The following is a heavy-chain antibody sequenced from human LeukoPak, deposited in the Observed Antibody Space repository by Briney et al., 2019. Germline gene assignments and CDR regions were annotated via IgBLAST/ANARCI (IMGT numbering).Heavy chain of an antibody. D-gene: IGHD3-22*01. CDR2: IYYSGYT. CDR1: GGSISSSTYY. CDR3: ARYIYYYDSSAHYATGAYFDY. Sequence: SETLSLTCTVSGGSISSSTYYWGWIRQPPGKGLEWIGTIYYSGYTYYDPSLKSRVTISMDTSKNQISLKLNSVTAADTAVYYCARYIYYYDSSAHYATGAYFDYWGQGTLVTVSS. V-gene: IGHV4-39*01. J-gene: IGHJ4*02.